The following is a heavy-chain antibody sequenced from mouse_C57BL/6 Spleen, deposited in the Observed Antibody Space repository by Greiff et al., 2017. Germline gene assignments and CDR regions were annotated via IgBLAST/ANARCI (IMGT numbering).Heavy chain of an antibody. V-gene: IGHV1-81*01. J-gene: IGHJ2*01. CDR1: GYTFTSYG. CDR3: ARKGDGSLYYFDY. D-gene: IGHD2-3*01. CDR2: IYPRSGNT. Sequence: VKLQQSGAELARPGASVKLSCKASGYTFTSYGISWVKQRTGQGLEWIGEIYPRSGNTYYNEKFKGKATLTADKSSSTAYMELRSLTSEDSAVYFCARKGDGSLYYFDYWGQGTTLTVSS.